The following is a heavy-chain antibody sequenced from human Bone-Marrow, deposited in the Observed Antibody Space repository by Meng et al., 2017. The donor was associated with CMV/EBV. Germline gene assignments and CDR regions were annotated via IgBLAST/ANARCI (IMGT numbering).Heavy chain of an antibody. V-gene: IGHV1-2*02. CDR2: INPNSGGT. Sequence: ASVKVSCKASGYTFTGYYIYWVRQAPGQGLEWMGWINPNSGGTDYAQKFQGRVTMTRDTSISTAYMELSRLRSDDTAVYYCARAVPATPGDYWGQGTLVTVSS. CDR3: ARAVPATPGDY. CDR1: GYTFTGYY. J-gene: IGHJ4*02. D-gene: IGHD3-10*01.